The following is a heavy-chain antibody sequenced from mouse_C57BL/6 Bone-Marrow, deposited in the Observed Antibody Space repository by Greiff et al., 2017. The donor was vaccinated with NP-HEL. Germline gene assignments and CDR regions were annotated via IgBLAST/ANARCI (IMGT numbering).Heavy chain of an antibody. Sequence: EVNVVESGGGLVKPGGSLKLSCAASGFTFSDYGMHWVRQAPEKGLEWVAYISSGSSTIYYADTVKGRFTISRDNAKNTLFLQMTSLRSEDTAMYYCARINPFAYWGQGTLVTVSA. CDR2: ISSGSSTI. V-gene: IGHV5-17*01. CDR3: ARINPFAY. CDR1: GFTFSDYG. J-gene: IGHJ3*01.